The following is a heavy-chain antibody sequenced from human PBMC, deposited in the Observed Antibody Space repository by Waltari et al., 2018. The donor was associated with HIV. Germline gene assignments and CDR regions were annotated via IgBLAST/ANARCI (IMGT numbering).Heavy chain of an antibody. CDR3: SRPSGPLHSYGMDV. CDR2: ITSEAYGGTA. D-gene: IGHD1-26*01. CDR1: GFTLGDYG. J-gene: IGHJ6*02. V-gene: IGHV3-49*05. Sequence: EVHVMESGGGLVKPGRSLRLSCRGSGFTLGDYGLSWFRQAPGKGLGWVGFITSEAYGGTAEYAASVTGRFTISREDSKSTAYMQMNRLESEDTGVYFCSRPSGPLHSYGMDVWGQGTTVIVSS.